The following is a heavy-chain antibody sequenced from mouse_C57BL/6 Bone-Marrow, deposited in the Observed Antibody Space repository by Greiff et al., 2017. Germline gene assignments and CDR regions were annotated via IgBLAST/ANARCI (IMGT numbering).Heavy chain of an antibody. CDR3: VGLGNSGSFDY. J-gene: IGHJ2*01. Sequence: GGGLVQPKGSLKLSCAASGFSFNTYAMNWVRQAPGKGLEWVARIRSKSNNYATYYADSMKDRFTISRDDSESMLYLQMNNLKTEDTAMYYCVGLGNSGSFDYWGQGTTLTVSS. CDR2: IRSKSNNYAT. D-gene: IGHD3-2*02. CDR1: GFSFNTYA. V-gene: IGHV10-1*01.